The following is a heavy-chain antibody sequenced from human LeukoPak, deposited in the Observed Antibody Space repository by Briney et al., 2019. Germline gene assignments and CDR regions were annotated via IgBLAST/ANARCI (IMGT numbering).Heavy chain of an antibody. D-gene: IGHD3-22*01. CDR3: AKDQLKTYYYDSSGYPRMDD. CDR2: ISGSIGSA. CDR1: GFTFSSYS. V-gene: IGHV3-23*01. J-gene: IGHJ4*02. Sequence: GGSLRLSCPPSGFTFSSYSMSWVRQAPGKGLEWVSAISGSIGSAYYADSVKGRFTISRDISKKTLYMQMNSLRAEDTAVYYCAKDQLKTYYYDSSGYPRMDDWGQGTLVTVSS.